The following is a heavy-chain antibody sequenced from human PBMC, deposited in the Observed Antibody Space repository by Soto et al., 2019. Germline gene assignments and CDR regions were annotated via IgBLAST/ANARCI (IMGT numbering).Heavy chain of an antibody. J-gene: IGHJ4*02. CDR1: VYTFTSYV. V-gene: IGHV1-3*01. D-gene: IGHD3-3*01. CDR2: INAGNGNT. Sequence: ASVKVSCKASVYTFTSYVMHWVRQAPGQRLEWMGWINAGNGNTKYSQKFQGRVTITRDTSASTAYMELSSLRSEDTAVYYCATDFRTPLFDYWGQGTLVTVSS. CDR3: ATDFRTPLFDY.